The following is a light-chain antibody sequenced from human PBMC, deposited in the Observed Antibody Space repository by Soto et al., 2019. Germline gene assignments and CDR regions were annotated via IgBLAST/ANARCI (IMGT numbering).Light chain of an antibody. CDR1: QSVSSSS. Sequence: EIVLTPSPGTVSLSPGERATLSCRASQSVSSSSLAWYQQRPGQAPRLLIFTASSRATGTPDRFSGSGSGTDFTLTISSLQSEDFAVYYCQQYNNWPWTFGQGTKVDIK. CDR3: QQYNNWPWT. V-gene: IGKV3-20*01. CDR2: TAS. J-gene: IGKJ1*01.